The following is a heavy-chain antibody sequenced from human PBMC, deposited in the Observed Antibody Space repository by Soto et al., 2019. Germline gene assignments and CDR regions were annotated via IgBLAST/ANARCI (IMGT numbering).Heavy chain of an antibody. CDR3: ASLGRHG. V-gene: IGHV3-7*01. D-gene: IGHD3-16*01. Sequence: PXGSLRLSCAASGFSFSDSWMDWVRQAPGKGPEWVANIKEDGSEKNYVDSVKGRFTISRDNAKNSLYLQMNSLRAEDTAVYYCASLGRHGWGQGTTVTVSS. CDR2: IKEDGSEK. CDR1: GFSFSDSW. J-gene: IGHJ6*02.